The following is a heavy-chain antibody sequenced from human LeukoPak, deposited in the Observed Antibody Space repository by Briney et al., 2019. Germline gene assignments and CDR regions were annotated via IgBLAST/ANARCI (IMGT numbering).Heavy chain of an antibody. CDR1: GGSISSSSYY. J-gene: IGHJ4*02. Sequence: SETLSLTCTVSGGSISSSSYYWSWIRQPPGKGLEWIGEINHSGSTNYNPSLKSRVTISVDTSKNQFSLKLSSVTAADTAVYYCARVLGGLELASCYFDYWGQGTLVTVSS. V-gene: IGHV4-39*07. D-gene: IGHD1-7*01. CDR3: ARVLGGLELASCYFDY. CDR2: INHSGST.